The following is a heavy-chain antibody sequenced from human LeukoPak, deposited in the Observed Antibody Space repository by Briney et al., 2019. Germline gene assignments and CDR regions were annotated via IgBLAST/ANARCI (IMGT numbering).Heavy chain of an antibody. D-gene: IGHD5-18*01. CDR3: ARGLTADS. CDR2: IYYSGST. V-gene: IGHV4-59*01. CDR1: GGSISSYY. Sequence: NPSETLSLTCTVSGGSISSYYWSWIRQPPGKGLEWIGYIYYSGSTNYNPSLSSRVTISLDTSKNLFSLKLTSVTAADTAVYYCARGLTADSWGQGTLVTVSS. J-gene: IGHJ4*02.